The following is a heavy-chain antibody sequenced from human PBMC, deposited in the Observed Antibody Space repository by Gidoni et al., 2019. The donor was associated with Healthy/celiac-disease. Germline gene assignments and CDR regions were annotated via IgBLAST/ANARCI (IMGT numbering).Heavy chain of an antibody. V-gene: IGHV1-69*06. CDR2: IIPIFGTA. Sequence: QVQLVQSGAEVKKPGSSVKVYCKASGGTFSSYAIRWVRQAPGQGLEWMGGIIPIFGTANYAQTFQGRVTITADKSTSTAYMELSSLRSEDTAVYYCARDWPYGSGSYSDYWGQGTLVTVSS. CDR3: ARDWPYGSGSYSDY. J-gene: IGHJ4*02. CDR1: GGTFSSYA. D-gene: IGHD3-10*01.